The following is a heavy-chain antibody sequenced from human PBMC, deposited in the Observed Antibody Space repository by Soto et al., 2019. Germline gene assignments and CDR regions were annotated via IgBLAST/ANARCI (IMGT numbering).Heavy chain of an antibody. CDR2: ISGSGGST. CDR3: AKSLLGDYYYMDV. V-gene: IGHV3-23*01. D-gene: IGHD2-8*02. CDR1: GFSFRSYA. J-gene: IGHJ6*03. Sequence: GGSLRLSWAASGFSFRSYAMYWVRQAPGKGLEWVSAISGSGGSTYYADSVKGRFTISRDNSKNTLYLQMNSLRAEDTAVYYCAKSLLGDYYYMDVWGKGTTVTVSS.